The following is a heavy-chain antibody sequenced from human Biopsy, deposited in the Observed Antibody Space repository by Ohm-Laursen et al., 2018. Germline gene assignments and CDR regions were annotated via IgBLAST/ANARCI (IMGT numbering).Heavy chain of an antibody. D-gene: IGHD2/OR15-2a*01. J-gene: IGHJ6*02. V-gene: IGHV4-59*07. CDR3: TRATNSTGWPYYYFYGMDI. CDR2: VYYTGST. CDR1: GDSISSYY. Sequence: SDTLSLTCTVSGDSISSYYWSWIRQPPGKGLQWIGYVYYTGSTDYNPSLQSRVTISVGTSKNHFFLRLQSVTAADTAIYYCTRATNSTGWPYYYFYGMDIWGQGTTVTVSS.